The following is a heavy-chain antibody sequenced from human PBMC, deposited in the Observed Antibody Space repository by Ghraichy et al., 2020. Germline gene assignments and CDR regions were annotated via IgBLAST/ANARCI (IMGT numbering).Heavy chain of an antibody. J-gene: IGHJ4*02. CDR3: TGDTGWLEAD. CDR1: GFTFSSFW. V-gene: IGHV3-7*03. Sequence: ESLNISCAASGFTFSSFWMNWVRQAPGKGLEWVACIKQDGSEKYYVDSVKGRFTISRDNAQSSLYLQMNSLRDEDTAVYYCTGDTGWLEADWGQGTLVTVSS. D-gene: IGHD6-19*01. CDR2: IKQDGSEK.